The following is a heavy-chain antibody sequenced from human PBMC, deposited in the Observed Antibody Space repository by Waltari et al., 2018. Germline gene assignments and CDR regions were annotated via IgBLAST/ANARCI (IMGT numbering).Heavy chain of an antibody. Sequence: QVQLVQSGAEVKKPGASVKVSCKASGYTFTSYYMHWVRQAPGQGLEWMGIINPSGGSTSYAQKFQGRVTMTRDTSTSTVYMELSSLRSEDTAVYYCARGGGHIAVAGTEYFQHWGQGTLVTVSS. CDR3: ARGGGHIAVAGTEYFQH. CDR2: INPSGGST. CDR1: GYTFTSYY. J-gene: IGHJ1*01. V-gene: IGHV1-46*01. D-gene: IGHD6-19*01.